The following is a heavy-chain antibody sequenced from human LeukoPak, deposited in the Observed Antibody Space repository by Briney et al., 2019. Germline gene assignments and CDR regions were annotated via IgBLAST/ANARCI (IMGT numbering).Heavy chain of an antibody. CDR2: IYHSGST. Sequence: SETLSLTCAVSGGSISSSNWWSWIRQPPGKGLEWIGEIYHSGSTNYNPSLKSRVTISADKSKTQFSLKLSSVTAEDTAVYYRAELGITMIGGVWGKGTTVTISS. V-gene: IGHV4-4*02. CDR1: GGSISSSNW. D-gene: IGHD3-10*02. J-gene: IGHJ6*04. CDR3: AELGITMIGGV.